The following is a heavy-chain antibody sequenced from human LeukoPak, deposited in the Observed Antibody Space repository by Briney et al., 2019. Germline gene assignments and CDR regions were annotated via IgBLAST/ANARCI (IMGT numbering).Heavy chain of an antibody. CDR3: AEDSDGDYHYYFDY. V-gene: IGHV3-30*18. Sequence: QTGGSLRLSCAASGFTFSSYGMHWVRQAPGKGLEWVAVISYDGSNKYYADSVKGRFTISRDNSKNTLYLQMNSLRAEDTAVYYCAEDSDGDYHYYFDYWGQGTLVTVSS. D-gene: IGHD4-17*01. J-gene: IGHJ4*02. CDR1: GFTFSSYG. CDR2: ISYDGSNK.